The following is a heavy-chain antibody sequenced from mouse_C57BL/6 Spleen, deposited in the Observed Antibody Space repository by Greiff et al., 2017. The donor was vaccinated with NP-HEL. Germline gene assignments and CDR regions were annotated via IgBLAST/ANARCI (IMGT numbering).Heavy chain of an antibody. CDR1: GYTFTSYW. J-gene: IGHJ3*01. CDR3: ARDYYGSSYVRGWFAY. V-gene: IGHV1-53*01. D-gene: IGHD1-1*01. Sequence: QVQLQQPGTELVKPGASVKLSCKASGYTFTSYWMHWVKQRPGQGLEWIGNINPSNGGTNYNEKFKSKATLTVDKSSSTAYMQLSSLTSEDSAVYYCARDYYGSSYVRGWFAYWGQGTLVTVSA. CDR2: INPSNGGT.